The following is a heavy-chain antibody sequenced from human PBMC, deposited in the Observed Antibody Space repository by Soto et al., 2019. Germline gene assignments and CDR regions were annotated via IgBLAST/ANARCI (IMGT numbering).Heavy chain of an antibody. D-gene: IGHD3-22*01. CDR1: GGSVSTYS. V-gene: IGHV1-69*01. Sequence: QVLLVQSGAEVKKPGSSVKVSCKASGGSVSTYSISWVRQAPGQGLEWMGGIIPILGTTNYAQKFRGRVSISADESTSTVYMELSSLRFEDTATYYCAREFSEYSSQTSWFDPWGQGTLVTVSS. CDR2: IIPILGTT. CDR3: AREFSEYSSQTSWFDP. J-gene: IGHJ5*02.